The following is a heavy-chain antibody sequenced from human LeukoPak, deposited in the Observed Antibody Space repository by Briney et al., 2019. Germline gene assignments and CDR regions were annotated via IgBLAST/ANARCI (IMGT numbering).Heavy chain of an antibody. J-gene: IGHJ4*02. Sequence: ASVKVSCKASGYTFTSYGISWVRQAPGQGLEWMGWISAYNGNTNYAQKLQGRVTMTTDTSTSTAYMELRSPRSDDTAVYYCARGKLRLGELSLSDYWGQGTLVTVSS. CDR3: ARGKLRLGELSLSDY. CDR2: ISAYNGNT. CDR1: GYTFTSYG. V-gene: IGHV1-18*01. D-gene: IGHD3-16*02.